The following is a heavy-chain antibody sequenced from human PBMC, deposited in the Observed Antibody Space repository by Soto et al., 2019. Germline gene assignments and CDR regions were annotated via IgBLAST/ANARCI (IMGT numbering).Heavy chain of an antibody. Sequence: SETLSLTCAVSGGPISSGGYSWSWIRQPPGKGLEWIGYIYQSGSTYYSPSLKSRVTISLDKSKNQLSLTLSSVTAADTAVYYCARRADYYDSSGYADYWGQGTQVTVSS. CDR1: GGPISSGGYS. V-gene: IGHV4-30-2*01. D-gene: IGHD3-22*01. J-gene: IGHJ4*02. CDR2: IYQSGST. CDR3: ARRADYYDSSGYADY.